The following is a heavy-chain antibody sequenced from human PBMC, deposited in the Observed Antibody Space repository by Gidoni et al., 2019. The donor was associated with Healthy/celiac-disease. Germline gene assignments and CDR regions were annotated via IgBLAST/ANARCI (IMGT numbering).Heavy chain of an antibody. Sequence: QVQLVESGGGVVQPGRSLRPSCAASGFTFSSYGMHWVRQAPGKGLAWVAVIWYDGSNKYYADSVKGRFTISRDNSKNTLYLQMNSLRAEDTAVYYCARGQWLGFDYWGQGTLVTVSS. V-gene: IGHV3-33*01. J-gene: IGHJ4*02. CDR1: GFTFSSYG. CDR2: IWYDGSNK. D-gene: IGHD6-19*01. CDR3: ARGQWLGFDY.